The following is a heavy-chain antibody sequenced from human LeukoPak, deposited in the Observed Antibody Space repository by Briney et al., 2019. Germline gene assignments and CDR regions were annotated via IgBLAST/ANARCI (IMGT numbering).Heavy chain of an antibody. CDR3: ARSRAPKDY. J-gene: IGHJ4*02. CDR2: ISISGAII. Sequence: GGSLILSCAASGFTFSSYEMNWVRQAPGKGLEWVSYISISGAIIYYADSVKGRFTISRDNAKNSLFLQMNSLRAEDTAVYYCARSRAPKDYWGQGTLVTVSS. CDR1: GFTFSSYE. V-gene: IGHV3-48*03.